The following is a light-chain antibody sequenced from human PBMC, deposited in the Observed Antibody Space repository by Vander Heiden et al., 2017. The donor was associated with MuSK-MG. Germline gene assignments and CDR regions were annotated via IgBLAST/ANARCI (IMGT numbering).Light chain of an antibody. CDR2: AAS. V-gene: IGKV1-39*01. J-gene: IGKJ1*01. Sequence: DIQITQSPSSLSAHVGDRVTISCRASQSINTYLGWYQQKPGKAPKLLIYAASILQTGVPSRFSGSGSGTDFTLTISSLQPEDFATYYCQQSYVTPPWTFGQGTKVEIK. CDR3: QQSYVTPPWT. CDR1: QSINTY.